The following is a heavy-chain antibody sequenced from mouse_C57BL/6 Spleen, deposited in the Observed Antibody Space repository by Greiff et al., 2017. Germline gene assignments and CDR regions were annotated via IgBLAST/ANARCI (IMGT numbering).Heavy chain of an antibody. V-gene: IGHV1-62-2*01. CDR1: GYTFTEYT. Sequence: QVQLQQSGAELVKPGASVKLSCKASGYTFTEYTIHWVKQRSGQGLEWIGWFYPGSGSIKYNEKFKDKATLTAAKSSSTVYMELSRLTSEDSAVYFCARHEAYDGYYYYAMDYWGQGTSVTVSS. J-gene: IGHJ4*01. D-gene: IGHD2-3*01. CDR2: FYPGSGSI. CDR3: ARHEAYDGYYYYAMDY.